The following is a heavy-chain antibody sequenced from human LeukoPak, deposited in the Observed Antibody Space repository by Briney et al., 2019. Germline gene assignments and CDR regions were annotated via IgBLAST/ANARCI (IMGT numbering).Heavy chain of an antibody. Sequence: PSETLSLTCTVSGGSISSSSYYWGWIRQPPGKGLEWIGSIYYSGSTYYNPSLKSRVTISVDTSKNQFSLKLSSVTAADTAVYYCARDSDVPGIAVAGTGDYWGQGTLVTVSS. CDR2: IYYSGST. CDR3: ARDSDVPGIAVAGTGDY. J-gene: IGHJ4*02. CDR1: GGSISSSSYY. V-gene: IGHV4-39*07. D-gene: IGHD6-19*01.